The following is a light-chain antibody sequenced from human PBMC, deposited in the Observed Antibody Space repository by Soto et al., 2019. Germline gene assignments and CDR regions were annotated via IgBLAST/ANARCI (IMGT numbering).Light chain of an antibody. J-gene: IGKJ4*01. CDR3: QQYNDWPLT. Sequence: EIVMTQSPATLSVSPGERATLSCRASQSVNSNLAWYQQKPGQAPRLLIYGASTRATGIPARLSGSGSGTEFTLTISSLQSEDFAVYYCQQYNDWPLTFVGGTKVDIK. CDR1: QSVNSN. V-gene: IGKV3-15*01. CDR2: GAS.